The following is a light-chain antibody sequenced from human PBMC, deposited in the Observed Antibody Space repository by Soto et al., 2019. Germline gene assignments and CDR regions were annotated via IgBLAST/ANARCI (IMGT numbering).Light chain of an antibody. CDR2: WAS. CDR3: QQYYATPPYT. CDR1: QSVLYSSNNKNY. V-gene: IGKV4-1*01. J-gene: IGKJ2*01. Sequence: DIVMTQSPDSLAVFLGERATINCKSSQSVLYSSNNKNYLAWYQQKAGQPPKLLIYWASTRESGVPDRFSGSGSGTDFTFTISSLQAEDVAVYYCQQYYATPPYTFGQGTKLEIK.